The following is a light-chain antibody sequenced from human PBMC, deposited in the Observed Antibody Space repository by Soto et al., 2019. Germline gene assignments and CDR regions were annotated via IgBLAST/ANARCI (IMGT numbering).Light chain of an antibody. J-gene: IGLJ2*01. CDR3: AAWDDNLNVVL. V-gene: IGLV1-44*01. CDR2: RND. CDR1: SSNIGRHA. Sequence: QSVLTQPPSASGTPGQWVSISCSGGSSNIGRHAVNWYQQVAGTAPRLLINRNDQRASGVPDRFFGSRSGTSASLAISGLQSEDEADYYCAAWDDNLNVVLFGGGTKLTVL.